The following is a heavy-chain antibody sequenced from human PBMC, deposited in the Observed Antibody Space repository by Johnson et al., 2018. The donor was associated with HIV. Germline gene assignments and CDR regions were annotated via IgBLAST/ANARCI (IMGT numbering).Heavy chain of an antibody. CDR2: INWNSGSI. J-gene: IGHJ3*02. V-gene: IGHV3-9*01. CDR3: TRHGGYDPRGYVGAFDI. Sequence: VQLVESGGGLVQPGRSLRLSCAASGFTFDDYAMHWVRQAPGKGLEWVSGINWNSGSIGYADSVKGRFTIPRDNAKNSLYLQMNSLRAEDTAVYYCTRHGGYDPRGYVGAFDIWGQGTMVTVSS. D-gene: IGHD5-12*01. CDR1: GFTFDDYA.